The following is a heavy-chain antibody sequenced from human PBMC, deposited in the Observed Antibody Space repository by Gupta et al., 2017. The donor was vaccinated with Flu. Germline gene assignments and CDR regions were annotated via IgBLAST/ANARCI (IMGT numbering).Heavy chain of an antibody. D-gene: IGHD3-9*01. J-gene: IGHJ4*02. CDR2: IYYSGST. CDR3: ARADYDILTGYYRTSTFDY. V-gene: IGHV4-31*03. Sequence: QVQLQESGPGLVKPSQTLSLTCTVSGGSINSGGYYWSWIRQHPGKGLEWIGYIYYSGSTYYNPSLKSRVTISVDTSKNQFSLKLSSVTAADTAVYYCARADYDILTGYYRTSTFDYWGQGTLVTVSS. CDR1: GGSINSGGYY.